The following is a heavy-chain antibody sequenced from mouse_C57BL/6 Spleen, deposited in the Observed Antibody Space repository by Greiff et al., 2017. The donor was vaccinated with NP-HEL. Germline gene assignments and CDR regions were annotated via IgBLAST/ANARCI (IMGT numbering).Heavy chain of an antibody. CDR2: INPNNGGT. J-gene: IGHJ2*01. CDR1: GYTFTDYY. Sequence: VQLQQSGPELVKPGASVKISCKASGYTFTDYYMNWVKQSHGKSLEWIGDINPNNGGTSYNQKFKGKATLTVDKSSSTAYMELRSLTSEDSAVYYCARRYYYGSSYFDYWGQGTTLTVSS. V-gene: IGHV1-26*01. CDR3: ARRYYYGSSYFDY. D-gene: IGHD1-1*01.